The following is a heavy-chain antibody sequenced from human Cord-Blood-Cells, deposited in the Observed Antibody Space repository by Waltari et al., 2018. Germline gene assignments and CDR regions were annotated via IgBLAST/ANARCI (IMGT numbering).Heavy chain of an antibody. D-gene: IGHD6-13*01. CDR1: GGTFSSYA. CDR2: IIPIFGTA. CDR3: ASDPGPHVVAAAGDAFDI. J-gene: IGHJ3*02. Sequence: QVQLVQSGAEVKKPGSSVKVSCKASGGTFSSYAISWVRQAPGKGLEWMGGIIPIFGTANYAQKYQGRVTITADESTSTAYMELSSLRSEDTAVYYCASDPGPHVVAAAGDAFDIWGQGTMVTVSS. V-gene: IGHV1-69*12.